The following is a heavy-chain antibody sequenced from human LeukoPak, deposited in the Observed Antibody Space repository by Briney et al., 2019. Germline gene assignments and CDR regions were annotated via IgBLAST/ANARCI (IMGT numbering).Heavy chain of an antibody. CDR2: ISSSSSHI. CDR1: GFTFSSYS. J-gene: IGHJ4*02. CDR3: ARVSGLLYGDYWAGY. V-gene: IGHV3-21*01. Sequence: GGSLRLSCAASGFTFSSYSMNWVRQAPGKGLEWVSSISSSSSHIYYADSVKGRFTISRDNAKNSLYLQMNSLRAEDTAVYYCARVSGLLYGDYWAGYWGQGTLVTVSS. D-gene: IGHD4-17*01.